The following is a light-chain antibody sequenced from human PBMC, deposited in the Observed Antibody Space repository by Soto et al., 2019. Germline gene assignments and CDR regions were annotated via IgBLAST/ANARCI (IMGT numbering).Light chain of an antibody. CDR3: QQYYSTPWT. CDR2: WAS. V-gene: IGKV4-1*01. Sequence: DIVMTQSADSLAVSLGERATINCKSSQSFFSNSNNNKYLALYQPKPGQPPRLLIHWASIRESGVPDRVSGSGYGTDFTHTINSLQAEDVAFYYCQQYYSTPWTFGQGTQVEIK. J-gene: IGKJ1*01. CDR1: QSFFSNSNNNKY.